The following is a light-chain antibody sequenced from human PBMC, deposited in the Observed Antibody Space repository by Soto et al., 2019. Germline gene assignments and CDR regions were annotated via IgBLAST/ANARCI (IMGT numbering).Light chain of an antibody. J-gene: IGKJ4*01. CDR3: QQYIDWPLT. Sequence: EIVMTQSPATLSLSPGERATLSCRASQNVRSALAWYQHKRGQAARLLIHGASTRAIGIPDRFSGSGSGTEFTLTISSLQSEDFAVYYCQQYIDWPLTFGGGTKVEIK. CDR1: QNVRSA. V-gene: IGKV3-15*01. CDR2: GAS.